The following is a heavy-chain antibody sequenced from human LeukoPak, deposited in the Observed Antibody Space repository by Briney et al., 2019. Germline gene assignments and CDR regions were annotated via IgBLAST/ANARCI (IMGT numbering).Heavy chain of an antibody. CDR2: IRSKAYGGTT. D-gene: IGHD3-9*01. CDR3: TRVVGRYFDWLPLHYYFDY. V-gene: IGHV3-49*04. CDR1: GFTFGDYA. Sequence: GRSLRLSCTASGFTFGDYAMSWVRQAPGKGLEWVGFIRSKAYGGTTEYAASGKGRFTISRDDSKSIAYLQMNSLKTEDTAVYYCTRVVGRYFDWLPLHYYFDYWGQGTLVTVSS. J-gene: IGHJ4*02.